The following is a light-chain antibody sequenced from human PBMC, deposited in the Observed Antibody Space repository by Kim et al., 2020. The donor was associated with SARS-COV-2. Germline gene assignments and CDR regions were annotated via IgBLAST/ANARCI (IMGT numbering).Light chain of an antibody. V-gene: IGLV2-8*01. Sequence: QSALTQPPSASGSPGQSVTISCTGTSSDAGGYNYVSWYQQYPGKAPKLMIYEVTKRPSGVPDRFSGSKSGNTASLTVSGLQAEDEADYYCSSYAGSNSFVVFGGGTQLTVL. CDR1: SSDAGGYNY. J-gene: IGLJ2*01. CDR3: SSYAGSNSFVV. CDR2: EVT.